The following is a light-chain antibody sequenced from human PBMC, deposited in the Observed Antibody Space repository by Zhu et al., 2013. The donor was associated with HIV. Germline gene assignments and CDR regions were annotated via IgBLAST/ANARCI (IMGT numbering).Light chain of an antibody. CDR2: GAS. CDR3: QQYGSIT. CDR1: QSVSSN. J-gene: IGKJ5*01. Sequence: EVVMTQSPVTLSVSPGERATLSCRASQSVSSNLAWYQQKPGQAPRLLIYGASTRATGIPARFSGSGSGTEFTLTISSLQSEDFAIYYCQQYGSITFGQGTRLEIK. V-gene: IGKV3-15*01.